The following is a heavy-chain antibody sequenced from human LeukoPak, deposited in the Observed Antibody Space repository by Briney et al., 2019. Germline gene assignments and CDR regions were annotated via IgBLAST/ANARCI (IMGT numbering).Heavy chain of an antibody. V-gene: IGHV4-59*12. CDR1: SGSISSYY. J-gene: IGHJ4*02. CDR2: IYYSGSP. CDR3: ARGGGQYYYGSGSYYRWYYFDY. D-gene: IGHD3-10*01. Sequence: PSETLSLTCTVSSGSISSYYWSWIRQPPGKGLEWIGYIYYSGSPNYNPSLKSRVTISVDTSKKQFSLKLSSVTAADTAVYYCARGGGQYYYGSGSYYRWYYFDYWGRGTLVTVSS.